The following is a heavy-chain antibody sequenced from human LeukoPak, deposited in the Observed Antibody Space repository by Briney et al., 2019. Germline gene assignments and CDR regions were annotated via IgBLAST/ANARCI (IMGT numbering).Heavy chain of an antibody. Sequence: SETQSLTCAVYGGSFSGYYWSWIRQPPGKGLEWIGEINHSGSTNYNPSLKSRVTISVDTSKNQFSLKLSSVTAADTAVYYCARGRVRYVLLWFGDTFDYWGQGTLVTVSS. CDR1: GGSFSGYY. D-gene: IGHD3-10*01. CDR2: INHSGST. V-gene: IGHV4-34*01. J-gene: IGHJ4*02. CDR3: ARGRVRYVLLWFGDTFDY.